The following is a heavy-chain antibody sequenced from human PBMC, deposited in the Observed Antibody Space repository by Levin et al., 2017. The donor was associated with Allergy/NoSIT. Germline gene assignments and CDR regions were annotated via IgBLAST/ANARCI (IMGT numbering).Heavy chain of an antibody. CDR2: ISSTGSTI. CDR1: GFTFSSYE. D-gene: IGHD3-3*01. CDR3: ARQLGNFWSGYNYCDY. V-gene: IGHV3-48*03. J-gene: IGHJ4*02. Sequence: LSLTCAASGFTFSSYEMNWVRRAPGKGLEWVSYISSTGSTIYSADSVKGRFTISRDNAKNSLYLHMNSLRAEDTAVYYCARQLGNFWSGYNYCDYWGQGTLVTVSS.